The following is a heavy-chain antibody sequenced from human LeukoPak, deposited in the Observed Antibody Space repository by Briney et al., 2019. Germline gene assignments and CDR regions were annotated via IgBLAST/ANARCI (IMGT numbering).Heavy chain of an antibody. Sequence: SETLSLTCAVYGGSFSGYYWSWIRQPPGKGLEWIGEINHRGSTNYNPSLKSRVTISVDTSKNQFSLKLSSVTAADTAVYYCARRPYYYGSGSYYNGGYNWFDPWGQGTLVTVSS. CDR1: GGSFSGYY. CDR2: INHRGST. J-gene: IGHJ5*02. CDR3: ARRPYYYGSGSYYNGGYNWFDP. V-gene: IGHV4-34*01. D-gene: IGHD3-10*01.